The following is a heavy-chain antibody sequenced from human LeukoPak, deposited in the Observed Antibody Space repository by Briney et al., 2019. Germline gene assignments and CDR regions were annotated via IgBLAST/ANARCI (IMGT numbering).Heavy chain of an antibody. CDR1: GYTFTTYE. CDR2: INTNTGNP. D-gene: IGHD6-13*01. V-gene: IGHV7-4-1*02. Sequence: ASVKVSCKASGYTFTTYEMNWVRQAPGQGLEWMGWINTNTGNPTYAQGFTGRFVFSSDTSVSTAYLQINSLKAEDTAVYYCARSGYSSSWYPYWGQGTLVTVSS. J-gene: IGHJ4*02. CDR3: ARSGYSSSWYPY.